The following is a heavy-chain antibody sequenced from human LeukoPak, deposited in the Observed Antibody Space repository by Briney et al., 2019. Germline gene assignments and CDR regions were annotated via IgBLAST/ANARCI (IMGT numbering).Heavy chain of an antibody. CDR3: ARDLYSSSWYDYYYYYYMDA. Sequence: PGGSLRLSCAASGFTFSDYYMSWIRQAPGKGLEWVSYISSSGSTIYYADSVKGRFTISRDNAKNSLYLQMNSLRAEDTAVYYCARDLYSSSWYDYYYYYYMDAWGKGTTVTVSS. J-gene: IGHJ6*03. D-gene: IGHD6-13*01. CDR1: GFTFSDYY. CDR2: ISSSGSTI. V-gene: IGHV3-11*04.